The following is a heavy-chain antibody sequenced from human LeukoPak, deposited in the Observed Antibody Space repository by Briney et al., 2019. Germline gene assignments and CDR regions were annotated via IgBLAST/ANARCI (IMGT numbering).Heavy chain of an antibody. D-gene: IGHD2-2*01. Sequence: SETLSLTCAVYAGSFSGYYWSWIRQPPGKGLEWIGEINHSGSTNYNPSLKSRVTISVDTSKNQFSLKLSSVTAADTAVYYCARGGSKGYQLPWPHWFDPWGQGTLVTVSS. V-gene: IGHV4-34*01. CDR3: ARGGSKGYQLPWPHWFDP. CDR1: AGSFSGYY. J-gene: IGHJ5*02. CDR2: INHSGST.